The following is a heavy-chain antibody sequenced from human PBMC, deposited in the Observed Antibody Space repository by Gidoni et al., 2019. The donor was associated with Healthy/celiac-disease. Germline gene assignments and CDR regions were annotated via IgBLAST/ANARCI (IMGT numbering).Heavy chain of an antibody. CDR1: GYTLTALS. Sequence: QVQLVHSWAEVTKPGASVKFSCKVSGYTLTALSMHWVRQAPGKGLEWMGGFDPEDGETIYEQKLQGRVTMTEDTSTDTAYMELSSLRSEDTAVYDCATEGITIFGVATPLDVWGQGNTVTVSS. CDR3: ATEGITIFGVATPLDV. V-gene: IGHV1-24*01. D-gene: IGHD3-3*01. CDR2: FDPEDGET. J-gene: IGHJ6*02.